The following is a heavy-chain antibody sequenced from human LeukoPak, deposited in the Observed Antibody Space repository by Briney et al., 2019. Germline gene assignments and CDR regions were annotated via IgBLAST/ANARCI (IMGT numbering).Heavy chain of an antibody. Sequence: SETLSLTCTVSGGSISSGGYYWSWIRQPAGKGLEWIGRIYTSGSTNYNPSLKSRVTMSVDTSKNQFSLKLSSVTAADTAVYYCARGAHQKIVVVPAAIFDAFDIWGQGTMVTVSS. CDR3: ARGAHQKIVVVPAAIFDAFDI. D-gene: IGHD2-2*01. J-gene: IGHJ3*02. CDR2: IYTSGST. CDR1: GGSISSGGYY. V-gene: IGHV4-61*02.